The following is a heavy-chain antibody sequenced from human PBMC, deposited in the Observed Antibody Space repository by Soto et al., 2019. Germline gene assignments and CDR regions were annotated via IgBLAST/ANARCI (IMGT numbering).Heavy chain of an antibody. CDR2: ISISSIYI. J-gene: IGHJ4*02. V-gene: IGHV3-21*01. CDR1: GFTFSSYS. Sequence: EVQLVESGGGLVKPGGSLRLSCAASGFTFSSYSMNWVRQAPGKGLEWVSSISISSIYIYYADSVKGRFTISRDNAKKSLYLQMNSLGAEDTAIYYCARGGYSLDYWGQGTLVTVSS. CDR3: ARGGYSLDY. D-gene: IGHD5-18*01.